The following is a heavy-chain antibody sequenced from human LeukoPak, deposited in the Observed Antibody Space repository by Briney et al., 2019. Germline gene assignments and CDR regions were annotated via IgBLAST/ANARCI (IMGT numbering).Heavy chain of an antibody. CDR3: AKRAYYYDSSGLDY. CDR2: IRYDGSNK. J-gene: IGHJ4*02. CDR1: GFTFSSYG. Sequence: AGGSLRLSCGASGFTFSSYGMHWVRQAPGKGLEWVAFIRYDGSNKYYADSVKGRFTISRDNSKNTLYLQMNSLRAEDTAVYYCAKRAYYYDSSGLDYWGQGILVTVSS. D-gene: IGHD3-22*01. V-gene: IGHV3-30*02.